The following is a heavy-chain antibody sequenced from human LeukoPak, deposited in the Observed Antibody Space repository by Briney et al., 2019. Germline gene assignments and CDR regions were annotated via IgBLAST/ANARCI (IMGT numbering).Heavy chain of an antibody. Sequence: GGSLRLSCAASGFTFSSSAMSWVRQAPGKGLEWVSATSSSGDRKYYADSVKGRFTISRDNSKNTLFLQMNSLRAEDTAVYYCVKLKPGFDYWGQGTQVTVSS. CDR3: VKLKPGFDY. CDR1: GFTFSSSA. V-gene: IGHV3-23*01. J-gene: IGHJ4*02. CDR2: TSSSGDRK.